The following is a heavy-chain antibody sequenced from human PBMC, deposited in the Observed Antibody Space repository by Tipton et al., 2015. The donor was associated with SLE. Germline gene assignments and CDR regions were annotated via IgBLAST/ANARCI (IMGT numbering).Heavy chain of an antibody. CDR2: ISWNSGSI. J-gene: IGHJ3*02. D-gene: IGHD1-26*01. CDR1: GFTFDDYA. CDR3: AKDAIVGAPLSAFDI. V-gene: IGHV3-9*01. Sequence: SLRLSCAASGFTFDDYAMHWVRQAPGKGLERVSGISWNSGSIGYADSVKGRFTISRDNAKNSLYLQMNSLRAEDTALYYCAKDAIVGAPLSAFDIWGQGTMVTVSS.